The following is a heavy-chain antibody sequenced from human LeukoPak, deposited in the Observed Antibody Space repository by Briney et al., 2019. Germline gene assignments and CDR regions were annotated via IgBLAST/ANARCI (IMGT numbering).Heavy chain of an antibody. V-gene: IGHV1-69-2*01. D-gene: IGHD3-10*01. Sequence: ASVKVSCKASGYSFTDYFMHWVQQAPGKGLEWMGRVDPEDGETIYGEKFQGRVTITADTSTDTAYMELSSLRSEDTAVYYCITAGKFYYGSGSPSWFDPWGQGTLVTVSS. CDR1: GYSFTDYF. CDR2: VDPEDGET. CDR3: ITAGKFYYGSGSPSWFDP. J-gene: IGHJ5*02.